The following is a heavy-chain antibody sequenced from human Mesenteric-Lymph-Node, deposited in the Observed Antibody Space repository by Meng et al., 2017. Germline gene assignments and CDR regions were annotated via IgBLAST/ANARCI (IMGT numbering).Heavy chain of an antibody. J-gene: IGHJ6*02. V-gene: IGHV3-49*03. CDR1: GFTFGDSA. CDR3: TRVPYSSDRYGGGSHYYGMDV. D-gene: IGHD6-19*01. CDR2: IRSKAFGGTT. Sequence: GESLKISCTASGFTFGDSAMNWFRQAPGKGLEWVGFIRSKAFGGTTEYAASVKGRLAISRDDSKNIAYLQMNSLKAEDTAVYYCTRVPYSSDRYGGGSHYYGMDVWGQGTMVTVS.